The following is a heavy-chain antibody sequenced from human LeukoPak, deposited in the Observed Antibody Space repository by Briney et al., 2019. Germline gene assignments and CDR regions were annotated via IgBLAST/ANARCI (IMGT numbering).Heavy chain of an antibody. CDR3: ARGGRYSSAWFFDL. D-gene: IGHD6-19*01. CDR1: GGTFSDYV. Sequence: SVKVSCKASGGTFSDYVITWVRQAPGQGLEWMGGIITVSETTNYAQKFQGRVTVTADESTTTAYMELSSLRSEDTVVYYCARGGRYSSAWFFDLWGQGTLVTVSS. CDR2: IITVSETT. V-gene: IGHV1-69*01. J-gene: IGHJ4*02.